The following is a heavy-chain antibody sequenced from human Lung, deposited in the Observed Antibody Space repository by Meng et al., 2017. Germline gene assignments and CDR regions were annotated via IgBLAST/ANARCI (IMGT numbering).Heavy chain of an antibody. CDR2: IGYSGTI. CDR1: GGSTPSTSYY. CDR3: ARRVHDGSGHHYFDY. D-gene: IGHD3-22*01. Sequence: QLQLQESGPGLVKPSETLSLTCTVSGGSTPSTSYYWDWIRQSPAKGLEWIETIGYSGTIVYNPSLSSRVTMTLDTSKNQFSLKLSSVTAPDTAVYYCARRVHDGSGHHYFDYWGQGTLVTVSS. V-gene: IGHV4-39*01. J-gene: IGHJ4*02.